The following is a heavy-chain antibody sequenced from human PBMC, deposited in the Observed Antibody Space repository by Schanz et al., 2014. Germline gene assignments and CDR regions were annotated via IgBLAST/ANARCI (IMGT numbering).Heavy chain of an antibody. J-gene: IGHJ4*02. CDR1: GFTFSSYA. V-gene: IGHV3-23*01. D-gene: IGHD3-22*01. CDR2: INTGVNT. CDR3: AKDISDTSGKDDY. Sequence: EVQLLESGGGLVQPGGSLRLSCAASGFTFSSYAMSWVRQAPGKGLEWVSAINTGVNTYYADSVKGRFTISRDNSKNTLFLQMNSLRVEDSAIYYCAKDISDTSGKDDYWGQGTLVTVSS.